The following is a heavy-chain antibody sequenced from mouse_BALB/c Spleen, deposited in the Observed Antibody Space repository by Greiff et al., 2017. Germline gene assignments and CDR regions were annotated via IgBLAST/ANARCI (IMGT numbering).Heavy chain of an antibody. Sequence: VQLQQSGPELVKPGASVRISCKASGYTFTSYYIHWVKQRPGQGLEWIGWIYPGNVNTKYNEKFKGKATLTADKSSSTAYMQLSSLTSEDSAVYFCARSGIHYDDYYFDYWGQGTTLTVSS. V-gene: IGHV1S56*01. CDR2: IYPGNVNT. J-gene: IGHJ2*01. CDR3: ARSGIHYDDYYFDY. D-gene: IGHD1-2*01. CDR1: GYTFTSYY.